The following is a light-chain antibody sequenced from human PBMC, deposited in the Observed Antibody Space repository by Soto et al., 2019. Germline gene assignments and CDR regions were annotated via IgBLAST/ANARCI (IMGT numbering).Light chain of an antibody. CDR2: DAS. Sequence: DIQMTQSPSTLSASVGDRVTITCRASQSISSWLAWYQQKPGKAPKLLIYDASSLESGVPSRFSGSGSGTEFTPTIRSLQPDDFATYYCQQYNSYPYTFGQGTKLEIK. CDR3: QQYNSYPYT. CDR1: QSISSW. V-gene: IGKV1-5*01. J-gene: IGKJ2*01.